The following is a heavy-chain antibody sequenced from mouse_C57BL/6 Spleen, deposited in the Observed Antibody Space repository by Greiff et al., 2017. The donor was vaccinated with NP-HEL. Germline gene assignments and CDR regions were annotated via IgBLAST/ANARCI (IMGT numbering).Heavy chain of an antibody. CDR2: IHPNSGST. V-gene: IGHV1-64*01. CDR3: SAYDSNYEDAMDY. CDR1: GYTFTSYW. J-gene: IGHJ4*01. D-gene: IGHD2-5*01. Sequence: QVQLQQPGAELVKPGASVKLSCKASGYTFTSYWMHWVKQRPGQGLEWIGMIHPNSGSTNYNEKFKSKATLTVDKSSSTAYMQLSSLTSEDSAVYYCSAYDSNYEDAMDYWGQRTSVTVSS.